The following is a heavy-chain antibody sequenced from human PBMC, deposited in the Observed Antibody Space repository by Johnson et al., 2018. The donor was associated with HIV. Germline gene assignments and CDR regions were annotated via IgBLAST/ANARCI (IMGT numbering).Heavy chain of an antibody. V-gene: IGHV3-74*02. CDR1: GFTLSDHW. CDR3: ARGSYYDSSGDAFHI. D-gene: IGHD3-22*01. CDR2: IDSVGRGT. Sequence: VQLVESGGGSGQPGGSLRLSCAASGFTLSDHWMHWFRQVPGKGLAWVSRIDSVGRGTSYADSVKGRFTISRDNAKNSLYLQMNSLRTEDTAVYYCARGSYYDSSGDAFHIWGQGTMVTVSS. J-gene: IGHJ3*02.